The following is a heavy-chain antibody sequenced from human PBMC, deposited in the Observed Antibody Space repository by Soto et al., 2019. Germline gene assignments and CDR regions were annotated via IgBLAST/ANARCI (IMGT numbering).Heavy chain of an antibody. CDR2: ISGHNGNT. J-gene: IGHJ4*02. D-gene: IGHD2-8*01. CDR3: ARDLYPLAYYFDF. CDR1: GYTFTNHG. Sequence: ASVKVSCKASGYTFTNHGISWVRPAPGQGLEWLGWISGHNGNTKYAQRLKGRVTMTADTSTSTAYMELRSLRSDDTAVYYCARDLYPLAYYFDFWGQGTLVTVSS. V-gene: IGHV1-18*04.